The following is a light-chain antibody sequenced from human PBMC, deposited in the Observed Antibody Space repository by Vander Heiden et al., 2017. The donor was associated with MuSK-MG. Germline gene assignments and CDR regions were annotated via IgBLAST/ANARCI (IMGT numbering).Light chain of an antibody. V-gene: IGLV1-44*01. Sequence: QSVLPQPPSASGTPGQRVTISCSGSSSNIGSNTVNWYQQLPGTAPKLLIYRNNQRPSGVPDRLSGSKSGTSASLAISGLQSEDEADYYCAAWDDSLNGPVFGGGTKLTVL. CDR3: AAWDDSLNGPV. J-gene: IGLJ2*01. CDR2: RNN. CDR1: SSNIGSNT.